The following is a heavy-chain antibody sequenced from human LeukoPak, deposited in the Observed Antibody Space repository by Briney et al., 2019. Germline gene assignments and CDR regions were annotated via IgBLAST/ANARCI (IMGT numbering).Heavy chain of an antibody. CDR1: GFTFDDYA. V-gene: IGHV3-9*01. CDR3: AKDSSSWHPMDV. Sequence: PGRSLRLSCAASGFTFDDYAMHWVRQAPGKGLEWVSGISWNSGSIGYADSVKGRFTISRDNAKNSLYLQMNSLRAEDTALYYCAKDSSSWHPMDVWGQGTTVTVSS. CDR2: ISWNSGSI. J-gene: IGHJ6*02. D-gene: IGHD6-13*01.